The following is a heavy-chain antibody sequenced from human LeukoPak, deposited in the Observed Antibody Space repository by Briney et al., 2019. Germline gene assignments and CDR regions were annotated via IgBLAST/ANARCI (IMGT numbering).Heavy chain of an antibody. Sequence: GGSLRLSCAASGFTFSSYSMNWVRQAPGKGLEWVSSISSSSSYIYYADSVKGRFTISRDNAKNSLYLQMNSLRAEDTAVYYCARDGWELLGNFDYWGQGTLATVSS. CDR1: GFTFSSYS. CDR3: ARDGWELLGNFDY. D-gene: IGHD1-26*01. J-gene: IGHJ4*02. V-gene: IGHV3-21*01. CDR2: ISSSSSYI.